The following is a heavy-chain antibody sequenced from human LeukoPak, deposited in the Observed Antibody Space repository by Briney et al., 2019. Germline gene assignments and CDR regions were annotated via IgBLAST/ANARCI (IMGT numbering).Heavy chain of an antibody. Sequence: SETLSLTCTVSGGSISSYYWSWIRQPPGKGLEWIGYIYYSGSTNYNPSLKSRVTISVGTSKNQFSLKLSSVTAADTAVYYCARGYYYDSSGYYVSAFDIWGQGTMVTVSS. CDR2: IYYSGST. CDR3: ARGYYYDSSGYYVSAFDI. CDR1: GGSISSYY. V-gene: IGHV4-59*08. J-gene: IGHJ3*02. D-gene: IGHD3-22*01.